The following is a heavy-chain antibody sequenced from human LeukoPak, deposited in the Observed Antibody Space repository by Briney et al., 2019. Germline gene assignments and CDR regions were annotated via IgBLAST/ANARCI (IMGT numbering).Heavy chain of an antibody. J-gene: IGHJ4*02. D-gene: IGHD3-22*01. CDR3: AKGGSVVVEYYFDY. CDR1: GFTFSSYS. V-gene: IGHV3-21*04. Sequence: GGSLRLSCAASGFTFSSYSMNWVRQAPGKGLEWVSSISSSSSYIYYADSVKGRFTISRDNAKNSLYLQMNSLRAEDTALYYCAKGGSVVVEYYFDYWGQGTLVTVSS. CDR2: ISSSSSYI.